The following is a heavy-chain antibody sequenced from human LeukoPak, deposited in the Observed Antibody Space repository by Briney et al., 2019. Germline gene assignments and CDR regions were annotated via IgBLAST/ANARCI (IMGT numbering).Heavy chain of an antibody. Sequence: SETLSLTCAVSGGSISSGDFPWSWIRQPPGEGLEWIGYIFHTGHTSYNPSLKSRVTISVDMSKNQLSLRLTSVTAADTAVYYCARGFYGAGSHFDYWGQGTLVTVSS. D-gene: IGHD3-10*01. CDR2: IFHTGHT. J-gene: IGHJ4*02. V-gene: IGHV4-30-2*01. CDR3: ARGFYGAGSHFDY. CDR1: GGSISSGDFP.